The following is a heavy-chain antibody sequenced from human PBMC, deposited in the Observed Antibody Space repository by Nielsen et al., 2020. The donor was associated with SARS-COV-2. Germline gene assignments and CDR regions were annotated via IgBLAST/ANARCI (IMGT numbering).Heavy chain of an antibody. CDR2: ITWSSGSI. CDR3: AKLQGEWEPLDY. D-gene: IGHD1-26*01. Sequence: SLKISCAASGFTFDDYAMHWVRQAQGKGLEWVSGITWSSGSIGYADSVKGRFTISRDNAKNSLYLQMNSLRAEDTALYYCAKLQGEWEPLDYWGQGTLVTVSS. V-gene: IGHV3-9*01. CDR1: GFTFDDYA. J-gene: IGHJ4*02.